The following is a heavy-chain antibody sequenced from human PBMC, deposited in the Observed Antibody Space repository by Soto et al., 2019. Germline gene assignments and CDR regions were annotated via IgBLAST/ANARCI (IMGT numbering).Heavy chain of an antibody. V-gene: IGHV4-39*01. J-gene: IGHJ4*02. Sequence: PSETLSLTCTVSGGSISSGGYYWSWIRQHPGKGLEWIGEIHHSGSTNYNPSLKSRVTISVDTSKNQFSLKLSSVTAADTAVYYCARHTPAISISDHWGQGTLVTVSS. D-gene: IGHD2-15*01. CDR1: GGSISSGGYY. CDR3: ARHTPAISISDH. CDR2: IHHSGST.